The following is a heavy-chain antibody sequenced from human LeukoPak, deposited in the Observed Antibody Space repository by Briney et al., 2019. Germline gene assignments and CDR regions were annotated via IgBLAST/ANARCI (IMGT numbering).Heavy chain of an antibody. CDR3: ARIYSSGWYSGNWFDP. Sequence: ESLKISCKGSGYSFTSYWIGWVRQMPGKGLEWMGIIYPGDSDTRYSPSFQGQVTISADKSISTAYLQWSSLKASDTAMYYCARIYSSGWYSGNWFDPWGQGTLVTVSS. J-gene: IGHJ5*02. CDR2: IYPGDSDT. V-gene: IGHV5-51*01. D-gene: IGHD6-19*01. CDR1: GYSFTSYW.